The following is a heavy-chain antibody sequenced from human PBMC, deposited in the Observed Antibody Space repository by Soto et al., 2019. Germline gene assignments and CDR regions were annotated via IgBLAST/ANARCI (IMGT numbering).Heavy chain of an antibody. CDR2: IYYSGST. CDR1: GGSISSSSYY. V-gene: IGHV4-39*01. Sequence: QLQLQESGPGLVKPSETLSLTCTVSGGSISSSSYYWGWIRQPPGKGLEWIGSIYYSGSTYYNPSLKSRVSISVDTSKNQFSLKLSSVTAADTAVYYCASTKVDSGSYSEAFDIWGQGTMVTVSS. D-gene: IGHD1-26*01. CDR3: ASTKVDSGSYSEAFDI. J-gene: IGHJ3*02.